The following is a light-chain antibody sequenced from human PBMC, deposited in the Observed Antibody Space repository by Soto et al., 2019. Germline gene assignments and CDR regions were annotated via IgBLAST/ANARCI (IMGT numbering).Light chain of an antibody. V-gene: IGLV2-8*01. CDR1: SSDVGGYNS. Sequence: QSALTQPPSASGSPGQSVTISCTGTSSDVGGYNSVSWYQQHPGKAPKLMIYEVSKRPSGVPDRFSGSKSGNTASLTVSGLQAEDEADYYCSSYAVSNNLLFGGGTKLTVL. CDR2: EVS. J-gene: IGLJ3*02. CDR3: SSYAVSNNLL.